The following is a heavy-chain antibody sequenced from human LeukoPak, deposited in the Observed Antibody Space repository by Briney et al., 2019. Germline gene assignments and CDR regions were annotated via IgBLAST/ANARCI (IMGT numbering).Heavy chain of an antibody. CDR3: ASGGYSYGFDY. D-gene: IGHD5-18*01. J-gene: IGHJ4*02. Sequence: SETLSLTCAVSGGSISSGGYSWSWIRQPPGKGLEWIGYIYHNGNTYYSPSLKSRVTISIDRSKNQLSLKLSSVTAADTAMYYCASGGYSYGFDYWGQGTLVTVSS. V-gene: IGHV4-30-2*01. CDR1: GGSISSGGYS. CDR2: IYHNGNT.